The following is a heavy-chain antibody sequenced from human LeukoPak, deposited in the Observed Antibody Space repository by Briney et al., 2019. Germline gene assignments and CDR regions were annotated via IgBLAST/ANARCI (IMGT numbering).Heavy chain of an antibody. D-gene: IGHD6-19*01. CDR3: ARDRSSGWEDLAYYFDY. V-gene: IGHV3-30-3*01. CDR2: ISYDGSNK. CDR1: GFTFSSYA. Sequence: PGGSLRLSCAASGFTFSSYAMHWVRQAPGKGLEWVAVISYDGSNKYYADSVKGRFTISRDNSKNTLYLRMNSLRAEDTAVYYCARDRSSGWEDLAYYFDYWGQGTLVTVSS. J-gene: IGHJ4*02.